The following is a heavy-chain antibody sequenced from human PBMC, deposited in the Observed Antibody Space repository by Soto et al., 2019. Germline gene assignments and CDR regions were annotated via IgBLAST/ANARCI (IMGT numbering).Heavy chain of an antibody. V-gene: IGHV4-4*02. J-gene: IGHJ5*02. CDR1: GGSISSSNW. CDR3: ARDSTMVRGVIPNWFDP. Sequence: QVQLQESGPGLVKPSGTLSLTCAVSGGSISSSNWWSWVRQPPGKGLEWIGEIYHSGSTNYNPSLKSRVTISVDKSKNQFSLKLSSVTAADTAVYHCARDSTMVRGVIPNWFDPWGQGTLVTVSS. D-gene: IGHD3-10*01. CDR2: IYHSGST.